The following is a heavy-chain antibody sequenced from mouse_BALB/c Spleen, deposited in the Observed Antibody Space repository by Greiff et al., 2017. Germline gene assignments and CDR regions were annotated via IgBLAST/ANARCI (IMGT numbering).Heavy chain of an antibody. J-gene: IGHJ4*01. Sequence: EVQLQQSGPELVKPGASVKISCKASGYSFTGYFMNWVMQSHGKSLEWIGRINPYNGDTFYNQKFKGKATLTVDKSSSTAHMELRSLASEDSAVYYCARSGIYYGNYPSMDYWGQGTSVTVSS. CDR3: ARSGIYYGNYPSMDY. CDR1: GYSFTGYF. CDR2: INPYNGDT. V-gene: IGHV1-20*02. D-gene: IGHD2-1*01.